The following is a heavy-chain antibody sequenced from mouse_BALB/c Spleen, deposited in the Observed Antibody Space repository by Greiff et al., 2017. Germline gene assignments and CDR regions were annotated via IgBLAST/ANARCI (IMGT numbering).Heavy chain of an antibody. J-gene: IGHJ1*01. V-gene: IGHV1-31*01. CDR2: INPYNGAT. CDR3: ARWLLRRENWYFDV. D-gene: IGHD2-3*01. Sequence: EVQLQQSGPELVKPGASVKISCKASGYSFTGYYMHWVKQSHVKSLEWIGRINPYNGATSYNQNFKDKASLTVDKSSSTAYMELHSLTSEDSAVYYCARWLLRRENWYFDVWGAGTTVTVSS. CDR1: GYSFTGYY.